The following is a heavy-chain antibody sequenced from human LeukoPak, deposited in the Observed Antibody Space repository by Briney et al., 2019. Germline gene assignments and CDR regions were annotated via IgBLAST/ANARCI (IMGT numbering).Heavy chain of an antibody. V-gene: IGHV3-48*01. CDR1: GFTFSSYS. CDR2: ISSSSSTI. Sequence: PGGSLRLSCAASGFTFSSYSMNWVRQAPGKGLEWVSYISSSSSTIYYADSVKGRFTISRDNAKNSLYLQTNSLRAEDTAVYYCASHGVVQWLPPRYWGQGTLVTVSS. J-gene: IGHJ4*02. CDR3: ASHGVVQWLPPRY. D-gene: IGHD3-22*01.